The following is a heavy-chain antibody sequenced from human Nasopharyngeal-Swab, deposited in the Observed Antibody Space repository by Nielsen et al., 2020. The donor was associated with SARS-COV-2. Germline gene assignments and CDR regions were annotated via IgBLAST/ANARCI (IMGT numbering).Heavy chain of an antibody. CDR2: IIPIFGTP. V-gene: IGHV1-69*13. CDR1: GGTFGTYA. Sequence: SVKVSCKASGGTFGTYALSWVRQAPGQGFEWMGGIIPIFGTPNYAQKSRGRVTMTADESTSTAYMELSSLRSEDTAVYYCARGYFVDYYFSYMDVWGKGTTVTVSS. J-gene: IGHJ6*03. CDR3: ARGYFVDYYFSYMDV. D-gene: IGHD3-9*01.